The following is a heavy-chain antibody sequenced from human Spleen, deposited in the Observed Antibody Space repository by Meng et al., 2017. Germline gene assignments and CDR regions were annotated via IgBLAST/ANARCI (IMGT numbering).Heavy chain of an antibody. CDR3: ARYYYETSGLFDY. D-gene: IGHD3-22*01. J-gene: IGHJ4*02. CDR1: GGSISSSSYY. Sequence: SETLSLTCTVSGGSISSSSYYWGWIRQPPGKGLEWIGSIYYSGSTYYNPSLKSRVTISVDTSKNQFSLQLRSVTAADTAIYYCARYYYETSGLFDYWGQGTLVTVSS. CDR2: IYYSGST. V-gene: IGHV4-39*07.